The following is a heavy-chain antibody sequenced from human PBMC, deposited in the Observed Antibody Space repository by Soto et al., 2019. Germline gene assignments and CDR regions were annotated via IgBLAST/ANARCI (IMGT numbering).Heavy chain of an antibody. D-gene: IGHD3-22*01. CDR2: IYSGGST. V-gene: IGHV3-53*01. Sequence: GGSLRLSCAASGFTVSSNYMSWVRQAPGRGLEWVSVIYSGGSTYYADSVKGRFTISRDNSKNTLYLQMNSRRAEDTAVYYCARDRGSGYLSAFDIWGQGTMVTVSS. CDR1: GFTVSSNY. CDR3: ARDRGSGYLSAFDI. J-gene: IGHJ3*02.